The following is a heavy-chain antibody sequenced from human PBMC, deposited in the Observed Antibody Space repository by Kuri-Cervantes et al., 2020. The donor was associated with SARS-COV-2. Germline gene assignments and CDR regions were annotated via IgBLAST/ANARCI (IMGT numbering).Heavy chain of an antibody. CDR3: ARAAVTTGYFDY. Sequence: GGSLRLSCEASGFTFVSHAMHWVRQAPGKGLEWVAVIWYDGSNKYYADSVKGRFTISRDNSKNTLYLQMNSLRAEDTAVYYCARAAVTTGYFDYWGQGTLVTVSS. J-gene: IGHJ4*02. V-gene: IGHV3-33*08. D-gene: IGHD4-17*01. CDR1: GFTFVSHA. CDR2: IWYDGSNK.